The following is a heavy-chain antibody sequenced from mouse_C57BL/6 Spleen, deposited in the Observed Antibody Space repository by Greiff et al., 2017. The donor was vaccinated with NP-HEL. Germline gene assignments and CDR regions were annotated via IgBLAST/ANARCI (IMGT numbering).Heavy chain of an antibody. CDR3: ARDSSGYLAY. J-gene: IGHJ3*01. CDR1: GYTFTDYY. Sequence: EVQLQQSGPELVKPGASVKISCKASGYTFTDYYMNWVKQSHGKSLEWIGDINPNNGGTSYNQKFKGKATLTVDKSSSTAYMELRSLTSEDSAVDYCARDSSGYLAYWGQGTLVTVSA. D-gene: IGHD3-2*02. CDR2: INPNNGGT. V-gene: IGHV1-26*01.